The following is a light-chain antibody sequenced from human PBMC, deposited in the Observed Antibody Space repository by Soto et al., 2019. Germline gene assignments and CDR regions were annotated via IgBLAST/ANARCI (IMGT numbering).Light chain of an antibody. J-gene: IGLJ2*01. Sequence: QSVLTQPPSVSGAPGQRVTISCTGSSSNIGAGYDVHWYQQLPGTAPKLLIYGNSNRPSGVPDRFSGSKSGTSASLAITGLQAEAEADYYCQSYDSSLNGLVFGGGTKLTVL. CDR1: SSNIGAGYD. CDR2: GNS. V-gene: IGLV1-40*01. CDR3: QSYDSSLNGLV.